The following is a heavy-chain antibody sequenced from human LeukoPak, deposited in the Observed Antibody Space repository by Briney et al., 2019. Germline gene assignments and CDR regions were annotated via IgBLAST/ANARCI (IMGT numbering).Heavy chain of an antibody. Sequence: SETLSLTCTVSGGSISSYYWSWLRQPPGKGLEWIGFIYYSGSTHYKSSLKSRVTISVDTSKNQFSLRLSSVTAADTAVYYCARSYCSSSCYAVGAFDIWGQGTVVTVSS. CDR2: IYYSGST. J-gene: IGHJ3*02. D-gene: IGHD2-2*01. CDR1: GGSISSYY. CDR3: ARSYCSSSCYAVGAFDI. V-gene: IGHV4-59*08.